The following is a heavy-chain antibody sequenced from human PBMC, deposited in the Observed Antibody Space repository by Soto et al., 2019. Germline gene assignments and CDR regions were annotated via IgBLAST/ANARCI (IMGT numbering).Heavy chain of an antibody. Sequence: QVQLVESGGGVVXXGXSLRLSCAASGFTFSSYAMHWVRQAPGKGLEWVAVISYDGSNKYYADSVKGRFTISRDNSKNTLYLQMNSLRAEDTAVYYCARDYEDDYGDYGSDYWGQGTLVTVSS. J-gene: IGHJ4*02. CDR1: GFTFSSYA. CDR3: ARDYEDDYGDYGSDY. V-gene: IGHV3-30-3*01. CDR2: ISYDGSNK. D-gene: IGHD4-17*01.